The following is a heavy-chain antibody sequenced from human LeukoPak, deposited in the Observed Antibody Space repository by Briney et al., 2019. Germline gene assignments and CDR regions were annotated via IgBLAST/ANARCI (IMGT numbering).Heavy chain of an antibody. CDR1: GFSLSTSGMC. J-gene: IGHJ4*02. V-gene: IGHV2-70*11. CDR3: ARTYDSSAYYYGGFDY. Sequence: SGPTLVNPAQTLTLTCTFSGFSLSTSGMCVTWIRQPPGKALEWLARIDWDDDKYYNTSLKTRLTISKDTSKNQVVLTMTNMDPVDTATYYCARTYDSSAYYYGGFDYWGQGTPVTVSS. D-gene: IGHD3-22*01. CDR2: IDWDDDK.